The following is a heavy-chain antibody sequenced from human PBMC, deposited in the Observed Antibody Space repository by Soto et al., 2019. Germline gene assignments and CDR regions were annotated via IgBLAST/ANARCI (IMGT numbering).Heavy chain of an antibody. V-gene: IGHV1-8*01. D-gene: IGHD6-13*01. CDR1: GYSFTSYD. J-gene: IGHJ4*02. CDR3: ARGQGSELLYSSNLFDY. CDR2: MNPNSGNT. Sequence: GXSVKVSCNASGYSFTSYDSNWVRQATGQGLEWMGWMNPNSGNTGYAQKFQGRVTMTRNTSISTAYMELSSLRSEDTAVYYCARGQGSELLYSSNLFDYWGQGTLVTVSS.